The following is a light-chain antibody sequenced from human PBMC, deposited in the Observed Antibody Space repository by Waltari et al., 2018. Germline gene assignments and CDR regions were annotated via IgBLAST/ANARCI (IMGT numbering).Light chain of an antibody. Sequence: QSALTQPPSASGSPGQSVTISSPGTSIDVGGYNYVPWFQPRPGKAPKVMIYEVSKRPSGVPDRFSGSKSGNTASLIVSGLQAEDEADYYCSSYAGSKFWVFGGGTKLTVL. CDR3: SSYAGSKFWV. CDR2: EVS. J-gene: IGLJ3*02. V-gene: IGLV2-8*01. CDR1: SIDVGGYNY.